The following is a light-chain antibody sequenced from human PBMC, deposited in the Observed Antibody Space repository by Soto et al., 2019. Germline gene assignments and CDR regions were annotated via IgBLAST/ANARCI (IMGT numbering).Light chain of an antibody. V-gene: IGLV2-14*03. J-gene: IGLJ3*02. CDR3: SSYTCLSALWV. Sequence: QSALTQPASVSGSPGQSITISCTGTRSDAGGYSYVSWYQQHPGKAPKLIIFDVNNRPSGISNRFSGSESGSTASLTISGLPAEDEADYYCSSYTCLSALWVFGGGTKLTVL. CDR1: RSDAGGYSY. CDR2: DVN.